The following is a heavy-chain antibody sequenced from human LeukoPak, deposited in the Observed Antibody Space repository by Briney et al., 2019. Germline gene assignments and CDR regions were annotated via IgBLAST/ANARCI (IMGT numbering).Heavy chain of an antibody. J-gene: IGHJ4*02. CDR3: ARGTYDSSGYSPCDY. V-gene: IGHV1-8*01. CDR1: GYTFTSYD. D-gene: IGHD3-22*01. Sequence: ASVKVSCKASGYTFTSYDINWVRQATGQGLEWMGWMNPNSGNTGYAQKFQGRVTMTRDTSASTAYMELSSLRSEDTAVYYCARGTYDSSGYSPCDYWGQGTLVTVSS. CDR2: MNPNSGNT.